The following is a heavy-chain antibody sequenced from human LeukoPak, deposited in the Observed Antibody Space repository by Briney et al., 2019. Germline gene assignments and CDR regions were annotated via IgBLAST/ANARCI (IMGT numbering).Heavy chain of an antibody. CDR2: ISWNSDSI. Sequence: GRSLRLSCAASGFTSDDYAMHWVRQAPGKGLEWVSGISWNSDSIAYADSVKGRFTISRDNAKNSLYLQMNSLRPEDTALYYCAKDRTMVRGAVDYWGQGTLVTVSS. CDR3: AKDRTMVRGAVDY. CDR1: GFTSDDYA. V-gene: IGHV3-9*02. J-gene: IGHJ4*02. D-gene: IGHD3-10*01.